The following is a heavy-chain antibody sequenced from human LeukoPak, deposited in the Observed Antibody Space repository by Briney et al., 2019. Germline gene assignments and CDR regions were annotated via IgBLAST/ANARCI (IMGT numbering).Heavy chain of an antibody. V-gene: IGHV1-18*01. J-gene: IGHJ4*02. CDR1: GYTFTSCG. CDR2: ISAYNGNT. D-gene: IGHD5-12*01. Sequence: ASVKVSCKASGYTFTSCGISWVRQAPGQGLEWMGWISAYNGNTNYAQKLQGRVTMTTDTSTSTAYMELRSLRSDDTAVYYCARESLGYSGYDFGYWGQGTLVTVSS. CDR3: ARESLGYSGYDFGY.